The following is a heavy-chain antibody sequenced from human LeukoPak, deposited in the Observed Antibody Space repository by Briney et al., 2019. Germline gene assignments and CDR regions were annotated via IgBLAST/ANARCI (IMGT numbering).Heavy chain of an antibody. CDR2: INWNGGST. Sequence: GGSLRLSCAASGFTFSNYWMHWVRQAPGKGLEWVSAINWNGGSTGYADSVKGRFTISRDNAKNSLYLQMNSLRAEDTAVYYCATRDYPRGYWGQGTLVTVSS. CDR1: GFTFSNYW. D-gene: IGHD4-17*01. J-gene: IGHJ4*02. CDR3: ATRDYPRGY. V-gene: IGHV3-20*04.